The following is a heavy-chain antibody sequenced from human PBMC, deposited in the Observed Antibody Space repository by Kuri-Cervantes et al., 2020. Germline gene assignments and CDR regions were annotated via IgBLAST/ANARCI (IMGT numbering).Heavy chain of an antibody. Sequence: SETLSLTCGISGFSLSSGFHWGWIRQPPGKGLEWIATIYHSGTTYSNQSLKSRVTISVDTSKNQFSMKLSSVTAADTAVYYCARGGRGTKFDYWGQGTLVTVSS. J-gene: IGHJ4*02. CDR2: IYHSGTT. D-gene: IGHD1-7*01. V-gene: IGHV4-38-2*01. CDR1: GFSLSSGFH. CDR3: ARGGRGTKFDY.